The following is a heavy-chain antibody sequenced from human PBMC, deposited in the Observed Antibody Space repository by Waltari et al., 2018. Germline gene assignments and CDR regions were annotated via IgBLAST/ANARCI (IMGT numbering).Heavy chain of an antibody. J-gene: IGHJ4*02. CDR1: GFTFGSHW. CDR3: ARALPGEITVYDY. Sequence: EVQLVESGGGLVQPGGSLRISCVASGFTFGSHWMSWVRQAPEKGLEWVADIKQDGTQQYYVDSVKGRFTVSRDNHKNSLFLQMNSLRAEDTAVYYCARALPGEITVYDYWAQGAL. V-gene: IGHV3-7*01. D-gene: IGHD3-10*01. CDR2: IKQDGTQQ.